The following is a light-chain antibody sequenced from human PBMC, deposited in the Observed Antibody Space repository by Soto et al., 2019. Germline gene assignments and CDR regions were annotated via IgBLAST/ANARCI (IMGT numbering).Light chain of an antibody. Sequence: QSVLTQPPSASGTPGQRVSISCSGSSSNIGSDYVYWYQQLRGTAPKLLIYVNNQRPSGVPDRFSGSKSGTSASLAISGLRSEDEADYYCAAWDDSLSGVVFGGGTKLTVL. V-gene: IGLV1-47*01. CDR3: AAWDDSLSGVV. CDR1: SSNIGSDY. J-gene: IGLJ2*01. CDR2: VNN.